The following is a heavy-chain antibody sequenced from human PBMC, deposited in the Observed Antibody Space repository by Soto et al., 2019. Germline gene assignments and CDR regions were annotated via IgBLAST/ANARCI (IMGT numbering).Heavy chain of an antibody. D-gene: IGHD3-3*01. CDR3: ARGTIFDPSVDY. Sequence: GGSLRLSCAASGFTVSSNYMSWVRQAPGKGLEWVSVIYSGGSTYYADPVKGRFTISRDNSKNTLYLQMNSLRAEDTAVYYCARGTIFDPSVDYWGQGALVTVSS. CDR2: IYSGGST. CDR1: GFTVSSNY. J-gene: IGHJ4*02. V-gene: IGHV3-53*01.